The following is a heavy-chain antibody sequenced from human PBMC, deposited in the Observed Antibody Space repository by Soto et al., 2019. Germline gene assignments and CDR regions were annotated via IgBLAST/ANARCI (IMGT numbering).Heavy chain of an antibody. CDR2: ISHDGSTQ. CDR3: AKETRARAVTATRVNGMDV. CDR1: GFSFSDFG. D-gene: IGHD2-21*02. Sequence: QVQLVESGGGVVQPGRSLRLSCAPSGFSFSDFGMHWVRQAPCKGLEWVAAISHDGSTQYYGDSVKGRFSISRDHSNNRLYLQMNNLKVEDSAIYYCAKETRARAVTATRVNGMDVWGQGTTVTVSS. V-gene: IGHV3-30*18. J-gene: IGHJ6*02.